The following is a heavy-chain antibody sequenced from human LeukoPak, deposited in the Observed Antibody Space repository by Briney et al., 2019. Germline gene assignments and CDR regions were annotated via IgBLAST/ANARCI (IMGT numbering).Heavy chain of an antibody. J-gene: IGHJ4*02. CDR1: GGSISSYY. Sequence: SETLSLTCTVPGGSISSYYWSWIRQPPGKGLEWIGSIYYSGSTYYNPSLKSRVTISVDTSKNQFSLKLSSVTAADTAVYYCAREATIVVVTASRFDYWGQGTLVTVSS. V-gene: IGHV4-59*12. D-gene: IGHD2-21*02. CDR3: AREATIVVVTASRFDY. CDR2: IYYSGST.